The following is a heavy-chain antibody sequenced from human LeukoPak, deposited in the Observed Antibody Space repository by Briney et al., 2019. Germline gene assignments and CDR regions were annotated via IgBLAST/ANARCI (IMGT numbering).Heavy chain of an antibody. CDR3: AKGYTVTYYFDY. D-gene: IGHD4-17*01. Sequence: GGSLRLSCAASGFTFSTYSMNWVRQAPGKGLEWVSAISGSGGSTYYADSVKGRFTISRDNSKNTLYLQMNSLRAEDTAVYYCAKGYTVTYYFDYWGQGTLVTVSS. V-gene: IGHV3-23*01. CDR2: ISGSGGST. CDR1: GFTFSTYS. J-gene: IGHJ4*02.